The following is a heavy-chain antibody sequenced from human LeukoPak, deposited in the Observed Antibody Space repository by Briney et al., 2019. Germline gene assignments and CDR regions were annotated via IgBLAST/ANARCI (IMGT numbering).Heavy chain of an antibody. D-gene: IGHD6-13*01. CDR2: ISAYKGNT. V-gene: IGHV1-18*01. J-gene: IGHJ3*02. CDR1: GYTFTSYG. Sequence: ASVKVSCKASGYTFTSYGMSWVRQAPGQGLEWIGWISAYKGNTYYAQKLQGRVTLTTDTSTSTAYMELRSLRSDDTAVYYCARDWDYSRGHDVFDIWGQGTMVTVSS. CDR3: ARDWDYSRGHDVFDI.